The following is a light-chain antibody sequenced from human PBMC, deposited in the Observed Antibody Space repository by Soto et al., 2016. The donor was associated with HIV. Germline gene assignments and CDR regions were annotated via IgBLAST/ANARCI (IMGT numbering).Light chain of an antibody. CDR3: QQYDTYPLT. V-gene: IGKV1-39*01. Sequence: DIQMTQSPSSLSASVGDRVTITCRASQSISSYLNWYQQKPGKAPKLLIYTASSLQSGVPSRFSGSGSGTDFTLTISSLQPEDFATYYCQQYDTYPLTFGGGTKVESK. J-gene: IGKJ4*01. CDR2: TAS. CDR1: QSISSY.